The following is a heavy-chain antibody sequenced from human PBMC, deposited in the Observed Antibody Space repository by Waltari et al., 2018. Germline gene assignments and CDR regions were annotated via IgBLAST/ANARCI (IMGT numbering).Heavy chain of an antibody. Sequence: QVQLQESGPGLVKPSQTLSLTCTVSGGSISSGDYYWSWIRQPPGKGLEWIGYIYYSGSTYYNPSLKSRVTISVDTSKNQFSLKQSSVTAADTAVYYCARAWGYSGYLFDYWGQGTLVTVSS. D-gene: IGHD5-12*01. CDR1: GGSISSGDYY. CDR3: ARAWGYSGYLFDY. CDR2: IYYSGST. V-gene: IGHV4-30-4*08. J-gene: IGHJ4*02.